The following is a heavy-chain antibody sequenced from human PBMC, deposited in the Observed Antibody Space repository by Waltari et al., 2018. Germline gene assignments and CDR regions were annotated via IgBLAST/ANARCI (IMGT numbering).Heavy chain of an antibody. D-gene: IGHD3-22*01. V-gene: IGHV4-61*02. CDR2: IYINGGT. CDR3: ASDRYYYDSSGSGAY. CDR1: GGSISSGNYY. Sequence: QVQLQESGPGLVKPSQTLSLTCTVSGGSISSGNYYWSWLRQPAGKGLEWIGRIYINGGTTYNPSLKSRVTRSIDTSKNRFSLKLTSVTAADTAMYYCASDRYYYDSSGSGAYWGQGALVTVSS. J-gene: IGHJ4*02.